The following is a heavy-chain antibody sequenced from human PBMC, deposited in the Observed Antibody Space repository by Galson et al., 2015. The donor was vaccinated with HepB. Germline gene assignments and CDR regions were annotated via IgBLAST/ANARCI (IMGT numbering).Heavy chain of an antibody. CDR2: INPNSGGT. D-gene: IGHD6-6*01. CDR3: ARSPHRRAYYSSSGLDY. V-gene: IGHV1-2*06. J-gene: IGHJ4*02. Sequence: SVKVSCKASGYTFTGYYIHWVRQAPGQGLEGMGRINPNSGGTNYAQKFQDRVTRTRDTSISTAYMELSTLRSDDTAVYFCARSPHRRAYYSSSGLDYWGQATLFTVSS. CDR1: GYTFTGYY.